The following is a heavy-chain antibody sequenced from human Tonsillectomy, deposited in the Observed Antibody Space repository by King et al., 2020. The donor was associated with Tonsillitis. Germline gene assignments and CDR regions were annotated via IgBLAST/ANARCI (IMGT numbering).Heavy chain of an antibody. J-gene: IGHJ5*02. CDR1: GYTFTGYY. CDR3: ARGRRYCSSTSCYDNWFDP. CDR2: INPNSGGT. D-gene: IGHD2-2*01. Sequence: VQLVQSGAEVKKPGASVKVSCKASGYTFTGYYMHWVRQAPGQGLEWMGWINPNSGGTNYVQKFQGWVTMTRDKSISTAYMELSRLRSDDTAVYYCARGRRYCSSTSCYDNWFDPWGQGTLVTVSS. V-gene: IGHV1-2*04.